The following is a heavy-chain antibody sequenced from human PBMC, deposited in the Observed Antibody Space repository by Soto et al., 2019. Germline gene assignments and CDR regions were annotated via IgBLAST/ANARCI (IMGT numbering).Heavy chain of an antibody. CDR2: FGSSGDT. V-gene: IGHV3-13*04. D-gene: IGHD3-22*01. Sequence: LRLSCAASGFTFSSYDMDWVRRVTGKGLEWDSTFGSSGDTYYPGSLKGRFTISRENAKNSLYLQMNSLRAEDTAVYYCARVGASHKSGYYYFGLWGQGTLVTVSS. J-gene: IGHJ4*02. CDR1: GFTFSSYD. CDR3: ARVGASHKSGYYYFGL.